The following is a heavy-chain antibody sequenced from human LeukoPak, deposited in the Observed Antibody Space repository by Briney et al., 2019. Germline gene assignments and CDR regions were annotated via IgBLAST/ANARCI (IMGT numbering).Heavy chain of an antibody. CDR3: AREEYSSSYMDV. CDR2: IKSDGSNT. D-gene: IGHD6-6*01. Sequence: GGSLRLSCAASGFTFSNYWMHWVRQAPGRGLVWVSRIKSDGSNTNYADSVKGRFTISRDNAKNTLYLQMNSLRAEDTGVYYCAREEYSSSYMDVWGKGTTVTVSS. V-gene: IGHV3-74*01. CDR1: GFTFSNYW. J-gene: IGHJ6*03.